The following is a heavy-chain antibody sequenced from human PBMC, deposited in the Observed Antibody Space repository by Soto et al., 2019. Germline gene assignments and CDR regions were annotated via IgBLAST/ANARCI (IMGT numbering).Heavy chain of an antibody. CDR1: GVSIGSHF. Sequence: QVQLQESGPRLVKPSETLSLTCSVSGVSIGSHFWSWIRQAPGKGPELVGYIYHTVNTNYNPALKSRVTISMDTSENQLSLQLSSVTAADTAVYYCARLQYMVVTALDIWGQGTMVTVSS. CDR3: ARLQYMVVTALDI. V-gene: IGHV4-59*11. J-gene: IGHJ3*02. D-gene: IGHD2-15*01. CDR2: IYHTVNT.